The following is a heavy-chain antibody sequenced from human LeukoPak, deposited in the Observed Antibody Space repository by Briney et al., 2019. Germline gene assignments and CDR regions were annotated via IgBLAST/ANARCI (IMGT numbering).Heavy chain of an antibody. V-gene: IGHV1-18*01. CDR3: ARDHLTMVRGTSDY. J-gene: IGHJ4*02. CDR1: GYTFTSYG. CDR2: ISAYNGNT. Sequence: ASVKVSYKASGYTFTSYGISWVRQAPGQGLEWMGWISAYNGNTNYAQKLQGRVTMTTDTSTSTAYMELRSLRSDDTAVYYCARDHLTMVRGTSDYWGQGTLVTVSS. D-gene: IGHD3-10*01.